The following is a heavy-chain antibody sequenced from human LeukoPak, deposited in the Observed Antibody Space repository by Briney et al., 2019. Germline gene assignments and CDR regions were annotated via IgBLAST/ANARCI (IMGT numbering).Heavy chain of an antibody. Sequence: PGGSLRLSCVASGFTFSTYAMGWARQAPGKGLEWVSGISDGVGSAYYADSVKGRFTISRDNAKNSLYLQMSSLRAEDTALYYCASRSSVAASGPGWGQGTLVTVSS. V-gene: IGHV3-23*01. J-gene: IGHJ4*02. CDR3: ASRSSVAASGPG. CDR2: ISDGVGSA. D-gene: IGHD2-15*01. CDR1: GFTFSTYA.